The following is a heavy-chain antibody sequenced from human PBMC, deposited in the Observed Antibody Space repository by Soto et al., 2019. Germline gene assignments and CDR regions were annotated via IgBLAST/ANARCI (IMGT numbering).Heavy chain of an antibody. CDR1: GFTFSSFC. J-gene: IGHJ3*02. CDR2: INSDGSGT. CDR3: ARDYDSSGYRGRYAFDI. V-gene: IGHV3-74*01. Sequence: XGFLRLSCAASGFTFSSFCMHWVRQAPGKGLVWVSRINSDGSGTSYADSVKGRFTISRDNAKNTLYLQMNSLRAEDTAVYYCARDYDSSGYRGRYAFDIWAQGTMVTVSS. D-gene: IGHD3-22*01.